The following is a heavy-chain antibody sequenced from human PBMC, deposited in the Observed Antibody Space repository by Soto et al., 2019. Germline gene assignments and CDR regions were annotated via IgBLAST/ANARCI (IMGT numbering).Heavy chain of an antibody. CDR1: GFVLTNDS. CDR2: IRASGFTP. CDR3: AKDPNGDYVGGFEM. D-gene: IGHD4-17*01. Sequence: VQLLESGGGLVQPGESLRLSCATSGFVLTNDSMSWVRLAPGEGPDLLSGIRASGFTPYYADSVRDRFTISRDVSRTTLYLQMNSLRVDDTAIYYCAKDPNGDYVGGFEMWGQGTVVTVSS. V-gene: IGHV3-23*01. J-gene: IGHJ3*02.